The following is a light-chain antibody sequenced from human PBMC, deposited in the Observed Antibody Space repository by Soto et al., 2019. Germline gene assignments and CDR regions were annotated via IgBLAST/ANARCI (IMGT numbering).Light chain of an antibody. J-gene: IGLJ1*01. CDR1: SSDIGAYNY. CDR3: SSYTHNLKEV. Sequence: QSALTQPASVSGSPGQSITISCTGTSSDIGAYNYVSWYRQHPGKAPKLMIYDVSNRPSGVSNRFSGSKSGNTASLTISGLQAEDEADYYCSSYTHNLKEVFGTGTKVTVL. CDR2: DVS. V-gene: IGLV2-14*01.